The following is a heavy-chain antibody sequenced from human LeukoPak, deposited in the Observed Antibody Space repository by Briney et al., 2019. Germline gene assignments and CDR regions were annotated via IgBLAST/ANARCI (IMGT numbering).Heavy chain of an antibody. Sequence: GGSLRLSCAASGFTFSSYAMSWVRQAPGKGLEWVSAIGGKGGRTYYADSVKGRFTISRDNSKNTLYLQMNSLRAEDTAVYYCATDHGSGSWNYYAKTFDIWGRGTMVSVSS. CDR3: ATDHGSGSWNYYAKTFDI. J-gene: IGHJ3*02. V-gene: IGHV3-23*01. CDR2: IGGKGGRT. CDR1: GFTFSSYA. D-gene: IGHD3-10*01.